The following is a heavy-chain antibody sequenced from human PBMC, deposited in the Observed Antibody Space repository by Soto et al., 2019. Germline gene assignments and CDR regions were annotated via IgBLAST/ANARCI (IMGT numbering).Heavy chain of an antibody. V-gene: IGHV4-39*01. J-gene: IGHJ4*02. D-gene: IGHD3-22*01. Sequence: QLQLQESGPGLVKPSETLSLTCTVSGDSVTIRDYYWGWIRQPPGKGLEWIGSIHYRGSTYYNPSLKSRVTISGDTSKKQFSLKLTSVTAADAAVYYCAAHDSGGYYAEYWGQGTLVTVSA. CDR3: AAHDSGGYYAEY. CDR1: GDSVTIRDYY. CDR2: IHYRGST.